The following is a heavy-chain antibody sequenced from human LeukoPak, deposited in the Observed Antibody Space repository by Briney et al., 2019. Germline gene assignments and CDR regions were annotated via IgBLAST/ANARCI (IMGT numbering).Heavy chain of an antibody. CDR2: MYYSGTI. Sequence: PSETLSLTCTVSGGSISSYYWSWIRQPPGKGLGWIGYMYYSGTINYNPSLKSRVTISVDTSKNQFSLKLSSVTAADTAMYYCARAWATDYFDYWGQGTLVTVSS. V-gene: IGHV4-59*01. CDR3: ARAWATDYFDY. CDR1: GGSISSYY. J-gene: IGHJ4*02.